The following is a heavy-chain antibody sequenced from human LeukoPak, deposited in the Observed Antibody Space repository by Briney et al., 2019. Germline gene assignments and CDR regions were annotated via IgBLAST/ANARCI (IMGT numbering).Heavy chain of an antibody. CDR2: IKNKVDGGTV. D-gene: IGHD4-17*01. V-gene: IGHV3-15*01. CDR1: GLSFTNAW. Sequence: GGSLRLSCVASGLSFTNAWMSWVRQAPGKGLEWVGRIKNKVDGGTVDYAAPVKGRFTISRDDSKNTLFLHMNSLKTEDTAVYYCTTAPGDYEIYWGQGTLVTVS. CDR3: TTAPGDYEIY. J-gene: IGHJ4*02.